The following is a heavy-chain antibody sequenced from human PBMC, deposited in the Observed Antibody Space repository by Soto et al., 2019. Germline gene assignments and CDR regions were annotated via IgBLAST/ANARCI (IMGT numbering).Heavy chain of an antibody. CDR1: GFTFSSYA. CDR3: AKGPWYPHYYYYGMDV. D-gene: IGHD6-13*01. V-gene: IGHV3-23*01. J-gene: IGHJ6*02. CDR2: ISGSGGST. Sequence: GGSLRLSCAASGFTFSSYAMSWVRQAPGKGLEWVSAISGSGGSTYYADSVKGRFTISRDNSKNTLYLQMNSLRAEDTAVYYCAKGPWYPHYYYYGMDVWGQGTTVTVSS.